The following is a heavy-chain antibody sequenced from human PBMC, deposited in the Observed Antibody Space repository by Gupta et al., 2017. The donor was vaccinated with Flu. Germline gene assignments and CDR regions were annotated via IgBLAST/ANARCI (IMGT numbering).Heavy chain of an antibody. Sequence: EVHLVASGGGLVQPGGSLRLSCAASGFTFSSYEMNWVRLAPGKGLEWVSFISSSGATYYKDSVKGRFTISRDNTKNSAYLQMNSLRAEDTAFYYCARGHWDSWGQGTLVTVSS. CDR2: ISSSGAT. V-gene: IGHV3-48*03. CDR1: GFTFSSYE. CDR3: ARGHWDS. J-gene: IGHJ4*02.